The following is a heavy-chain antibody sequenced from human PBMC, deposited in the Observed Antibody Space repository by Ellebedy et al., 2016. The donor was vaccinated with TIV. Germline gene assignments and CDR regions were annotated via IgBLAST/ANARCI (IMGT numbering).Heavy chain of an antibody. D-gene: IGHD6-6*01. J-gene: IGHJ6*02. V-gene: IGHV1-46*01. CDR2: IHPSGGST. CDR3: AREDLLASSSPDHYGMDV. Sequence: AASVKVSCKASGYTFTNYYMNWARQAPGQGLEWMGIIHPSGGSTTYAQKFQGRVTMTRDTSTSTVYMELSSLTSEDTAVYYCAREDLLASSSPDHYGMDVWGHGTTVTVSS. CDR1: GYTFTNYY.